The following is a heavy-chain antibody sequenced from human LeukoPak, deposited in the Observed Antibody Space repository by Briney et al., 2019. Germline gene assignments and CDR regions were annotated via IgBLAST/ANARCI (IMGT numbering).Heavy chain of an antibody. CDR3: VKEGGPDRSGWQGDYFDY. V-gene: IGHV3-9*01. Sequence: GGSLRLSCAASGFTFDEYALHWVRQAPGKGLEWVSGISWHSNSIGYAESVKGRFTISRDNAKNSLYLQMSSLRAEDAALYYCVKEGGPDRSGWQGDYFDYWGQGTLVTVSS. CDR2: ISWHSNSI. D-gene: IGHD6-19*01. J-gene: IGHJ4*02. CDR1: GFTFDEYA.